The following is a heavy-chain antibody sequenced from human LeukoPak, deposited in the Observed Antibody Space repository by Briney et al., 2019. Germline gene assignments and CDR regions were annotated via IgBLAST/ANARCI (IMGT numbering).Heavy chain of an antibody. Sequence: PGGSLRLSCAASGFTFSDYYMSWIRQAPGKGLEWVSYISSTVTIIDYADSVKGRFTISRDNAKNSLYLQMNSLRAEDTAVYYCARSPRPYSSSWYGPLSDYWGHGTLVTVSS. CDR1: GFTFSDYY. J-gene: IGHJ4*01. V-gene: IGHV3-11*04. CDR3: ARSPRPYSSSWYGPLSDY. D-gene: IGHD6-13*01. CDR2: ISSTVTII.